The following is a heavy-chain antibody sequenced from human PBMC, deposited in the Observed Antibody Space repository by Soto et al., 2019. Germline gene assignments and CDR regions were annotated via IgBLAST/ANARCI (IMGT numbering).Heavy chain of an antibody. CDR1: GGTFSSYA. J-gene: IGHJ6*02. Sequence: SVKVSCKASGGTFSSYAISWVRQAPGQGLEWMGGIIPIFGTANYAQKFQGRVTITADESTSTAYMELSSLRSEDTAVYYCARDPWWDGYDSANYGMDVWGQGTTVTVSS. D-gene: IGHD5-12*01. V-gene: IGHV1-69*13. CDR3: ARDPWWDGYDSANYGMDV. CDR2: IIPIFGTA.